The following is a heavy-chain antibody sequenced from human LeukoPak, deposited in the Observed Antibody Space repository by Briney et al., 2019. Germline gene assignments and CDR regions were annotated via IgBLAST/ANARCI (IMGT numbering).Heavy chain of an antibody. V-gene: IGHV4-4*02. CDR2: IYHSGST. J-gene: IGHJ5*02. Sequence: SETLSLTCAVSGGSISSNNWWWSWVRQLPGKGLEWIGEIYHSGSTNYNPSLKSRVTISVDKTKNQFSLKLSSVTAADTAVYYCARLYCSSTSCYRSWFDPWGQGTLVTVSS. D-gene: IGHD2-2*02. CDR1: GGSISSNNW. CDR3: ARLYCSSTSCYRSWFDP.